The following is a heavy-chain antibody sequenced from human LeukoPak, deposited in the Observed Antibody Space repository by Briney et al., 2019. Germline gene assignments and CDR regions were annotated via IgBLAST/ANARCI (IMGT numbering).Heavy chain of an antibody. J-gene: IGHJ4*02. CDR2: INLVNGNT. Sequence: ASVKVSCKASGYTFTNYAMHWVRLAPGQRLQWMGWINLVNGNTNYAQKLQGRVTMTTDTSTSTAYMEVRSLRSDDTAVYYCARASRDGYNYDYWGQGTLVTVSS. V-gene: IGHV1-18*01. CDR3: ARASRDGYNYDY. D-gene: IGHD5-24*01. CDR1: GYTFTNYA.